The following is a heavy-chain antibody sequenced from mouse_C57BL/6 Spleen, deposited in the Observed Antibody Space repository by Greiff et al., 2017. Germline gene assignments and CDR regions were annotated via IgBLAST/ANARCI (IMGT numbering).Heavy chain of an antibody. CDR3: ASAQATWNYAMDY. D-gene: IGHD3-2*02. J-gene: IGHJ4*01. CDR2: IDPEDGET. CDR1: GFNIKDYY. Sequence: EVQLQQSGAELVKPGASVKLSCTASGFNIKDYYMHWVKQRTEQGLEWIGRIDPEDGETKYDPKFQGKATITADTSSNTAYLQLSSLTSEDTAVYYCASAQATWNYAMDYWGQGTSVTVSS. V-gene: IGHV14-2*01.